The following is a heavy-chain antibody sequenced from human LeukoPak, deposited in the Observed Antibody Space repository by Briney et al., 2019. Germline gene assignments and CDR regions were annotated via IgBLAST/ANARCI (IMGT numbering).Heavy chain of an antibody. D-gene: IGHD3-10*01. CDR1: GYPFSGYY. CDR2: INPETGAT. Sequence: ASVKVSCKASGYPFSGYYIHWVRQGPGQGLEWLGWINPETGATKYAQRFEGRVTLTRDTSVTTVHMELSGLRSDDSAVYYCARENLNYYGPGSYLYWGQGSQVTVSS. V-gene: IGHV1-2*02. J-gene: IGHJ4*02. CDR3: ARENLNYYGPGSYLY.